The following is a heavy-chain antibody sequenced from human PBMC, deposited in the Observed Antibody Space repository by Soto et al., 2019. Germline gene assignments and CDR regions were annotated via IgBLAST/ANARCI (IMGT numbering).Heavy chain of an antibody. V-gene: IGHV4-4*02. J-gene: IGHJ4*02. CDR1: GGSISSSNW. D-gene: IGHD6-19*01. CDR2: IYHSGST. Sequence: ETLSLTCAVSGGSISSSNWGSWVRQPPGKGLEWIGEIYHSGSTNYNPSLKSRVTISVDKSKNQFSLKLSSVTAADTAVYYCARDGRYSSGWYYFDYWGQGTLVTVSS. CDR3: ARDGRYSSGWYYFDY.